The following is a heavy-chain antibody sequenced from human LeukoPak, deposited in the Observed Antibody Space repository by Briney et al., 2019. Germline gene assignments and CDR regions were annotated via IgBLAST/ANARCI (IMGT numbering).Heavy chain of an antibody. V-gene: IGHV4-4*07. CDR3: ARVQPMFISRPHFDS. CDR1: GGSVSSYY. Sequence: PSETLSLTCTVSGGSVSSYYWSWIRQPAGKGLEWIGRIYASGSTNYNPSLKSRVTMSVDTSKNQFSLKLSSVTAADTAVYYCARVQPMFISRPHFDSWGQGTLVTVSS. D-gene: IGHD6-13*01. J-gene: IGHJ4*02. CDR2: IYASGST.